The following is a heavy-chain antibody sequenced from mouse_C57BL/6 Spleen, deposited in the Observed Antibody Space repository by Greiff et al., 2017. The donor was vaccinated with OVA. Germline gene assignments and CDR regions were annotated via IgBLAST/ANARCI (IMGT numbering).Heavy chain of an antibody. J-gene: IGHJ4*01. V-gene: IGHV5-4*01. CDR3: AREGAYYSNYRYAMDY. CDR1: GFTFSSYA. CDR2: ISDGGSYT. D-gene: IGHD2-5*01. Sequence: LVESGGGLVKPGGSLKLSCAASGFTFSSYAMSWVRQTPEKRLEWVATISDGGSYTYYPDNVKGRFTISRDNAKNNLYLQMSHLKSEDTAMYYCAREGAYYSNYRYAMDYWGQGTSVTVSS.